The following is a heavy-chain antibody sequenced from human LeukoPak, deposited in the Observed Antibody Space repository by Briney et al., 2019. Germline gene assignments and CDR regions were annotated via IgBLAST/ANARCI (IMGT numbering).Heavy chain of an antibody. Sequence: ASVKVSCKASGYTFTSYGIGWVRQAPGQGLEWMGWISAYNGNTNYAQKFQGRVTMTRDMSTSTVYMELSSLRSEDTAVYYCARGHYYDSSGYPYWGQGTLVTVSS. D-gene: IGHD3-22*01. CDR1: GYTFTSYG. CDR2: ISAYNGNT. J-gene: IGHJ4*02. V-gene: IGHV1-18*01. CDR3: ARGHYYDSSGYPY.